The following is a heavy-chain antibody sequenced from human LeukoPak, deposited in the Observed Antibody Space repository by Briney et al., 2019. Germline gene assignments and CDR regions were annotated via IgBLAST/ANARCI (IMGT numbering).Heavy chain of an antibody. J-gene: IGHJ5*02. Sequence: GGSLRLSCAASGFTFSNIRMSWVRQAPGKGLEWVSVIYSDGTAYYADSVKGRFTISRDNSKSTLYLQMNSLRADDTAVYYCVRDLTWGQGTLVTVSS. CDR2: IYSDGTA. CDR3: VRDLT. V-gene: IGHV3-53*01. CDR1: GFTFSNIR.